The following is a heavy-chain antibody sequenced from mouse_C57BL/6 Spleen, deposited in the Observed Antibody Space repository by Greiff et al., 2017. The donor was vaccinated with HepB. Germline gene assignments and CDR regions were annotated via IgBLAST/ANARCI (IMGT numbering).Heavy chain of an antibody. Sequence: VQLQQSGPGLVAPSQSLSITCTVSGFSLTSYGVDWVRQSPGKGLEWLGVIWGVGSTNYNSALKSRLSISKDNSKSQVFLKMNSLQTDDTAMYYCASGWGLAVAYWGQGTLVTVSA. CDR3: ASGWGLAVAY. CDR2: IWGVGST. CDR1: GFSLTSYG. D-gene: IGHD1-1*02. J-gene: IGHJ3*01. V-gene: IGHV2-6*01.